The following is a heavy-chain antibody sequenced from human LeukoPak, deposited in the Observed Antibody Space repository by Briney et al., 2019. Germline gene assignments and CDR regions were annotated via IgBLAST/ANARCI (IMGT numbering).Heavy chain of an antibody. V-gene: IGHV3-30*18. CDR3: AKAGSIAAAGYFDY. J-gene: IGHJ4*02. CDR2: ISYDGSNK. Sequence: GGSLRLSCAASGFTFSSYGMHWVRQAPGKGLEWVAVISYDGSNKYYADSVKGRFTISRDNSKNTLYLQMNSLRAEDTAVYYCAKAGSIAAAGYFDYWGQGTLVTVSS. CDR1: GFTFSSYG. D-gene: IGHD6-13*01.